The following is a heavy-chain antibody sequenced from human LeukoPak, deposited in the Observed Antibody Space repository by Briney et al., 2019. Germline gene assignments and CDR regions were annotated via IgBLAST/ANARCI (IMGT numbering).Heavy chain of an antibody. CDR2: IYYSGST. Sequence: PSQTLSLTCTVSGGSISSGGYYWSWIRQHPGKGLEWIGYIYYSGSTYYNPSLKSRVTISVDTSKNQFSLKLSSVTAADTAVYYCARVHYYDSSGYSSVYYFDYWGQGTLVTVSS. D-gene: IGHD3-22*01. J-gene: IGHJ4*02. CDR3: ARVHYYDSSGYSSVYYFDY. V-gene: IGHV4-31*03. CDR1: GGSISSGGYY.